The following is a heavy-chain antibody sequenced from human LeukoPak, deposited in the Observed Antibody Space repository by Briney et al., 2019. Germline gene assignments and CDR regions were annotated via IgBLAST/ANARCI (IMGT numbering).Heavy chain of an antibody. D-gene: IGHD3-22*01. V-gene: IGHV1-2*02. CDR3: AAPYYDTSGYFLDYYL. Sequence: GASVKVSCKASAYSFTGYYMHWVRQAPGQGLEWMGWINPNSGGTKYAQKFQGRVTMTRDTSISTAYMEVSRLKSDDTAVYYCAAPYYDTSGYFLDYYLWGQGTLVTVSS. CDR2: INPNSGGT. J-gene: IGHJ4*02. CDR1: AYSFTGYY.